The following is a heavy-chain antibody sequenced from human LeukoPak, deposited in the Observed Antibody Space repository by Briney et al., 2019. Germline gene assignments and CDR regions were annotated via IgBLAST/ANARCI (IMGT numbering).Heavy chain of an antibody. J-gene: IGHJ4*02. CDR1: GGTFSSYA. CDR3: ARDHYSNSLGNLGY. CDR2: IIPIFGTA. V-gene: IGHV1-69*05. Sequence: GSSVKVSCKGSGGTFSSYAISWVRQAPGQGLEWMGGIIPIFGTANYAQKFQGRVTITTDESTSTAYMELSSLRSEDTAVYYCARDHYSNSLGNLGYWGQGTLVTVSS. D-gene: IGHD4-11*01.